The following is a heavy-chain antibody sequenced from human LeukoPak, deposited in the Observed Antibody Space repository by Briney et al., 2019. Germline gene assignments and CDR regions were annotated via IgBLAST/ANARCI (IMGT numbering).Heavy chain of an antibody. D-gene: IGHD2-15*01. CDR2: ISGSGGST. J-gene: IGHJ4*02. CDR1: GFTFSSYS. CDR3: AKDFYCSGGSCPEAFDY. V-gene: IGHV3-23*01. Sequence: GGSLRLSCAASGFTFSSYSMNWVRQAPGKGLEWVSAISGSGGSTYYADSVKGRFTISRDNSKNTLYLQMNSLRAEDTAVYYCAKDFYCSGGSCPEAFDYWGQGTLVTVSS.